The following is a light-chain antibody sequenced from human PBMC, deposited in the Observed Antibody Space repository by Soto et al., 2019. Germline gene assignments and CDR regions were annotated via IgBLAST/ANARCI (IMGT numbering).Light chain of an antibody. J-gene: IGLJ1*01. CDR2: DVR. CDR3: NSYTSSSTLYV. Sequence: QSALTQPASVSGSPGQSITISCTGTSSDVGGYNYVSWYQQHPGKAPKLMIYDVRNRASGASNRFSGSKSGNTASLTISGLQAEDEADYYCNSYTSSSTLYVFGTWTKVTVL. V-gene: IGLV2-14*01. CDR1: SSDVGGYNY.